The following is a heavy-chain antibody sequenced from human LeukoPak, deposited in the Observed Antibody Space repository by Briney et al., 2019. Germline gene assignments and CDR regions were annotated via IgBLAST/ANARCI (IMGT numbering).Heavy chain of an antibody. V-gene: IGHV3-48*03. CDR1: KFMFSSYE. CDR2: ISSSGSTK. J-gene: IGHJ4*02. Sequence: GGSLRLSCAASKFMFSSYEMNWVRQAPGKGLESVSYISSSGSTKYYADSVKGRFTISRDNAKNSLYLQMNSLRAEDTAVYYCARPGRGYSGDEGYWGQGTLVTVSS. CDR3: ARPGRGYSGDEGY. D-gene: IGHD5-12*01.